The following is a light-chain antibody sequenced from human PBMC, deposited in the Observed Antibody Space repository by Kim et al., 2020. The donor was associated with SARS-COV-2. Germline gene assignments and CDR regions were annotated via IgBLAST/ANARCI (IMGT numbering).Light chain of an antibody. CDR2: YDS. V-gene: IGLV3-21*04. CDR1: NIGSKS. J-gene: IGLJ3*02. Sequence: APGKTARITCGGNNIGSKSVHGYQQKPGQAPVLVIYYDSDRPSGIPERFSGSNSGNTATLTISRVEAGDESDYYCQVWDSSSDHWVFCGGTQLTVL. CDR3: QVWDSSSDHWV.